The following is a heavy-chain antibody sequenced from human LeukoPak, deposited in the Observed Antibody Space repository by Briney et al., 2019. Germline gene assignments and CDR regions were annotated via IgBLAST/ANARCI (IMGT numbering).Heavy chain of an antibody. CDR3: ARAYCSGPTCQHGELNFDY. CDR1: GYNFTTFD. V-gene: IGHV1-8*03. J-gene: IGHJ4*02. D-gene: IGHD2-15*01. Sequence: ASVKVSCKASGYNFTTFDMNWVRQATGQGPEWMGWINPNSGNTGYAQKFQGRVTLTMDTSTTTAYMEVNSLTSDDTAVYYCARAYCSGPTCQHGELNFDYWGQGTLVAVSS. CDR2: INPNSGNT.